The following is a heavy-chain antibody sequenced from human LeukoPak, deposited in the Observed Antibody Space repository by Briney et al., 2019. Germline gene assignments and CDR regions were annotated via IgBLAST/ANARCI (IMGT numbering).Heavy chain of an antibody. J-gene: IGHJ4*02. CDR2: ISGSGGST. D-gene: IGHD2-21*02. V-gene: IGHV3-23*01. CDR3: AKELIAVVTPRGGFDY. CDR1: GFTFSSYA. Sequence: GGSLRLSCAASGFTFSSYAMSWVRQAPGKGLEWVSAISGSGGSTHYADSVKGRFTISRDNSKNTLYLQMNSLRAEDTAVYYCAKELIAVVTPRGGFDYWGQGTLVTVSS.